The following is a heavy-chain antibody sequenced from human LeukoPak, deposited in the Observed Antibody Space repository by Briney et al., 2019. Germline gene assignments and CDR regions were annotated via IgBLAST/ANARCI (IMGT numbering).Heavy chain of an antibody. J-gene: IGHJ4*02. CDR3: ARGWAPRGQKSCFDY. D-gene: IGHD1-26*01. CDR1: GGSISSAGYY. CDR2: IYYSGST. Sequence: SQTLSLTCIVSGGSISSAGYYWIWIRQHPGKGLEWIGSIYYSGSTYYNPSLKSRVTIPVDTSKSQFSLKLSSVTAADTAVYYCARGWAPRGQKSCFDYWGRGTLVTVSS. V-gene: IGHV4-31*03.